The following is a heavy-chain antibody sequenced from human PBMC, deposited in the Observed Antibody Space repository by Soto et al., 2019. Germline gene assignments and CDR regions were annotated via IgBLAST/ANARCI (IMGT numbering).Heavy chain of an antibody. V-gene: IGHV3-23*01. Sequence: GGSLRLSCAASGFSFSSLAMSWVRQAPGKGLEWVSSISGRGVDTLYADSVKGRFTISRDNSRNTLYLQVNSLRAEDTAIYYCARASGESYPGSRVFDSWGQGTQVTVSS. CDR1: GFSFSSLA. CDR3: ARASGESYPGSRVFDS. CDR2: ISGRGVDT. J-gene: IGHJ4*02. D-gene: IGHD3-10*01.